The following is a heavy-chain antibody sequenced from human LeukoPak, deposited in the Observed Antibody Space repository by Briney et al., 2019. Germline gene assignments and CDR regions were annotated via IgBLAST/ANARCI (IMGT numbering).Heavy chain of an antibody. CDR1: GFTFSNAW. D-gene: IGHD5-18*01. CDR2: IKSKTDGGTT. CDR3: TTGRVTDYFDY. J-gene: IGHJ4*02. Sequence: PGGSLRLSCAASGFTFSNAWMSWVRQAPGKGLGWVGRIKSKTDGGTTDYAAPVKGRFTISRDDSKNTLYLQMNGLKTEDTAVYYCTTGRVTDYFDYWGQGTLVTVSS. V-gene: IGHV3-15*01.